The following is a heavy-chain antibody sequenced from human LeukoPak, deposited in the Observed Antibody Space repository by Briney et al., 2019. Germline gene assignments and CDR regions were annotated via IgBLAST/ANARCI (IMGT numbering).Heavy chain of an antibody. CDR2: IYYNGNT. Sequence: SETLSLTCTVSGGSISNYYWSWIRQPPGKGLEWIGYIYYNGNTNYNPSLKSRVTVSLDTSKTQFSLKLTSVTAADTALYYCARHIHSKYESGWFFDLWGRGTLVTVSS. V-gene: IGHV4-59*08. D-gene: IGHD4-11*01. CDR1: GGSISNYY. CDR3: ARHIHSKYESGWFFDL. J-gene: IGHJ2*01.